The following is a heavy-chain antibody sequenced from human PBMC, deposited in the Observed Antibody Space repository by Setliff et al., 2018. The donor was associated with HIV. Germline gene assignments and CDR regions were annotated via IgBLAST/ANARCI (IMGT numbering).Heavy chain of an antibody. CDR2: INTDGSST. J-gene: IGHJ4*02. V-gene: IGHV3-74*01. Sequence: LRLSCAASGFTFDDYAMHWVRQAPGKGLVWVSRINTDGSSTLYADSVKGRFTVSRDTSKNTLFLQMNSLRDDDTALYYCARGHYGEWGQGTLVTVSS. CDR1: GFTFDDYA. CDR3: ARGHYGE. D-gene: IGHD4-17*01.